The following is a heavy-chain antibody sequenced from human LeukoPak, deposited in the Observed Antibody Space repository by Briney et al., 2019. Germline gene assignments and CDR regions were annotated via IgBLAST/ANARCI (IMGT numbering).Heavy chain of an antibody. CDR2: FYNVGST. J-gene: IGHJ4*02. Sequence: GGSLRLSCAASGFTFSSYAMSWVRQAPGKGLEWVSVFYNVGSTYHADSVKGRFSISRDNSKNTLYLQMNSLRAEDTAVYYCARGITEYSGYDYWGQGTLVTVSS. D-gene: IGHD5-12*01. CDR3: ARGITEYSGYDY. V-gene: IGHV3-66*01. CDR1: GFTFSSYA.